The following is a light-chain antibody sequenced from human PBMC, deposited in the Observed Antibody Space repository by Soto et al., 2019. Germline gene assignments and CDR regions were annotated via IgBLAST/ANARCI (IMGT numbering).Light chain of an antibody. J-gene: IGKJ5*01. CDR1: QSITSSY. Sequence: ESVLTQSPGTLSLSPGERTTLSCRASQSITSSYLAWYQQKPGQAPRLLIYGASSRATGIPDRFSGSGSGTDFTLTISRLEPEDFAVYYCQQYGNSPITFGQGTRLELK. CDR2: GAS. CDR3: QQYGNSPIT. V-gene: IGKV3-20*01.